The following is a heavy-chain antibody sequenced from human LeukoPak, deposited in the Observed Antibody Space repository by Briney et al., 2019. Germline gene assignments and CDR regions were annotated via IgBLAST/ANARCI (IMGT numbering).Heavy chain of an antibody. V-gene: IGHV4-38-2*01. CDR3: ARQKWELLWDFDY. CDR2: IYHSGST. D-gene: IGHD1-26*01. CDR1: GYSISSGYY. Sequence: PSETLSLTCAVSGYSISSGYYWGWIWQPPGKGLEWIGSIYHSGSTYYNPSLKSRVTILVDTSKNQFSLKLSSVTAADTAVYYCARQKWELLWDFDYWGQGTLATVSS. J-gene: IGHJ4*02.